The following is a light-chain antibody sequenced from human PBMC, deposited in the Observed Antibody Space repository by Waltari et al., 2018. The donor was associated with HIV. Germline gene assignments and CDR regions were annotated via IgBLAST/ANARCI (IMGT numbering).Light chain of an antibody. CDR1: NSNIGAGYD. V-gene: IGLV1-40*01. J-gene: IGLJ2*01. CDR2: LNT. CDR3: QSYDSSLSASV. Sequence: QSVLTQPPSVSGAPGQRVTISCTGNNSNIGAGYDVHWYQQLPGTAPKVVMYLNTNRPSGIPDRFSGSKSDTSASLAITGLQAEDEADYYCQSYDSSLSASVFGGGTKLTVL.